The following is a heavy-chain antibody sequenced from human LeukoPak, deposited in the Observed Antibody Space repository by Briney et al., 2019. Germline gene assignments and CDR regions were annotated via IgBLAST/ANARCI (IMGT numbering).Heavy chain of an antibody. CDR1: GDSINSRNFY. CDR3: AKSNAWDWFDP. CDR2: IYYTGSS. J-gene: IGHJ5*02. V-gene: IGHV4-39*07. D-gene: IGHD4-11*01. Sequence: PSETLSLTCLVSGDSINSRNFYWGWMRQLPGKGLEWIGSIYYTGSSYYNPSLKSRLTISIDTSKNHFSLRLSSVTAADTAVYYCAKSNAWDWFDPWGQGTLVTVSS.